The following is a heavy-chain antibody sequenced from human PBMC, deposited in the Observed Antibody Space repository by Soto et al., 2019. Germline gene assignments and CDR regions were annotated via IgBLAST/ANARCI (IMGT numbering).Heavy chain of an antibody. V-gene: IGHV3-30*18. CDR1: GFTFSNYA. J-gene: IGHJ4*02. Sequence: QVQLVESGGGVVQPGRSLRLSCAASGFTFSNYAMHWVRQAPGKGLEWVAVISYDGSNKYFADSVKGRFTISRDNSKNTLYLQMNSLRAEDTAVYYCAKGPPFDYWGQGTLVTVSS. CDR2: ISYDGSNK. CDR3: AKGPPFDY.